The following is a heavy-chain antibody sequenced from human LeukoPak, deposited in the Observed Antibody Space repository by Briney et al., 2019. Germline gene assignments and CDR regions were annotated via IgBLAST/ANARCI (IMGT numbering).Heavy chain of an antibody. D-gene: IGHD4-17*01. J-gene: IGHJ3*02. CDR1: EYTFTSYD. CDR3: ARERGGDYGDYDPAWTYAPDAFDI. CDR2: IIPIFSTA. Sequence: SVKVSCKASEYTFTSYDINWVRQAPGQGLEWMGGIIPIFSTANYAQKFQGRVTITADESTSTAYMELSSLRSEDTAVYYCARERGGDYGDYDPAWTYAPDAFDIWGQGTMVTVSS. V-gene: IGHV1-69*13.